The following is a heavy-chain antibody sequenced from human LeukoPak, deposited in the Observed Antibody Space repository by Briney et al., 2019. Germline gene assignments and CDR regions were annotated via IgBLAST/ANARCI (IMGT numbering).Heavy chain of an antibody. V-gene: IGHV3-21*01. Sequence: SGGSLRLSCAGSGFTFSTYSMNWVRQAPGKGLEWVSSISIRSSYIYYADSVKGRFTISRDNAKNSLYLQMNSLRAEDTAVYYCAREKASTVTYDAFDIWGQGTMVTVSS. J-gene: IGHJ3*02. CDR1: GFTFSTYS. D-gene: IGHD4-17*01. CDR2: ISIRSSYI. CDR3: AREKASTVTYDAFDI.